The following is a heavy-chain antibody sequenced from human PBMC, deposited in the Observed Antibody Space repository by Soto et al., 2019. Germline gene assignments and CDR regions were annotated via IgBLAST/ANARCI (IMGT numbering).Heavy chain of an antibody. D-gene: IGHD1-26*01. CDR2: FDPGNGDT. CDR3: ARDDSGYTGSHYIDYFNF. V-gene: IGHV1-24*01. CDR1: GDTLTELS. Sequence: ASVKVSCKVSGDTLTELSMHWVRQAPGKGLEWMGWFDPGNGDTNYSQRFQGRLTITRDTSADTTYMELSSLASEDTAIYYCARDDSGYTGSHYIDYFNFWGQGTLVTVSS. J-gene: IGHJ4*02.